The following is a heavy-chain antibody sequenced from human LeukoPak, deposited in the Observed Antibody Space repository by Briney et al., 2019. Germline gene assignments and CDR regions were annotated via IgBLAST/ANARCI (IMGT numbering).Heavy chain of an antibody. Sequence: GGSLRLSCAASGFTFSSYEMNWVRQAPGKGLEWVSYISSSGRSKYYADSVKGRFTISRDNAKNSLYPQMNSLRAEDTAVYYCARRGNYYDSSGYLGYWGQGTLVTVSS. J-gene: IGHJ4*02. V-gene: IGHV3-48*03. CDR3: ARRGNYYDSSGYLGY. D-gene: IGHD3-22*01. CDR1: GFTFSSYE. CDR2: ISSSGRSK.